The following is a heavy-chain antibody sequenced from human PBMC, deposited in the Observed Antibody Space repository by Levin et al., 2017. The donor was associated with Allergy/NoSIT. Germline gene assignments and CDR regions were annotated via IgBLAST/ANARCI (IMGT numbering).Heavy chain of an antibody. V-gene: IGHV1-8*01. D-gene: IGHD4-23*01. J-gene: IGHJ4*02. Sequence: ASVKVSCKASGYTFTSYDINWVRQATGQGLEWMGWMNPNSGNTGYAQKFQGRVTMTRNTSISTAYMELSSLRSEDTAVYYCVRGIDYVGETFTGWGQGTLVTVSS. CDR3: VRGIDYVGETFTG. CDR2: MNPNSGNT. CDR1: GYTFTSYD.